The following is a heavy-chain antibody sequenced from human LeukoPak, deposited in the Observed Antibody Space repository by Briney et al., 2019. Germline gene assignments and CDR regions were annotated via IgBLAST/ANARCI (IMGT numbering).Heavy chain of an antibody. CDR3: ARHESSFGDFWSGYHLDY. D-gene: IGHD3-3*01. CDR2: IYYSGST. Sequence: PSETLSLTCTVSGGSISSYYWSWIRQPPGKGLEWIGYIYYSGSTNYNPSLKSRVTISVDTSKNQFSLKLSSVTAADTAVYYCARHESSFGDFWSGYHLDYWGQGTLVTVSS. CDR1: GGSISSYY. J-gene: IGHJ4*02. V-gene: IGHV4-59*08.